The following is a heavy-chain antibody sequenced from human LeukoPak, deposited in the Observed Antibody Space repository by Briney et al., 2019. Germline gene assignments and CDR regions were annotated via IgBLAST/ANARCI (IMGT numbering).Heavy chain of an antibody. CDR2: VNPSGGST. CDR1: GYTFTICY. D-gene: IGHD6-19*01. J-gene: IGHJ4*02. V-gene: IGHV1-46*01. Sequence: ASVKVSCNASGYTFTICYMHWVRQAPGQGLEWMGLVNPSGGSTSYAQKFRGRVTMTRDTSTSTVYMELSSLRSEDTAVYYCARTYTSGWYFDYWGQGTLVTVSS. CDR3: ARTYTSGWYFDY.